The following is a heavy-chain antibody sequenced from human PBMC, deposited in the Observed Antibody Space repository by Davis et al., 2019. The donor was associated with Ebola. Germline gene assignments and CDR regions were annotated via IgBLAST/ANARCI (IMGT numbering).Heavy chain of an antibody. V-gene: IGHV3-73*01. CDR1: GFSLSDSA. J-gene: IGHJ3*02. D-gene: IGHD2-2*01. CDR2: IRSEAYTYAT. Sequence: GESLKISCAASGFSLSDSAIHWVRQASGKGLEWIGRIRSEAYTYATEYAASLKGRFTISRDDSQNTAYLHMDSLKTEDTADYYCAKGEQYCSDISCYSFDAFGSWGQGTMVTVSS. CDR3: AKGEQYCSDISCYSFDAFGS.